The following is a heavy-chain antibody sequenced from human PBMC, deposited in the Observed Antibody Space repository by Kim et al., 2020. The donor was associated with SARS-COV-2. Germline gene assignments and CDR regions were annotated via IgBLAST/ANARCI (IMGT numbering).Heavy chain of an antibody. V-gene: IGHV1-3*01. CDR1: GYTFTSYA. D-gene: IGHD6-19*01. CDR3: ARDGQWLVLGYNWFDP. Sequence: ASVKVSCKASGYTFTSYAMHWVRQAPGQRLEWMGWINAGNGNTKYSQKFQGRVTITRDTSASTAYMELSSLRSEDTAVYYCARDGQWLVLGYNWFDPWGQGTLVTVSS. CDR2: INAGNGNT. J-gene: IGHJ5*02.